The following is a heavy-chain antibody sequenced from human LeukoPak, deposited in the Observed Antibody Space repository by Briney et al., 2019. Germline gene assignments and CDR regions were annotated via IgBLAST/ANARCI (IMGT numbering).Heavy chain of an antibody. D-gene: IGHD5-12*01. CDR2: IWYDGSNK. CDR1: GFTFSSYG. J-gene: IGHJ5*02. Sequence: GGSLRLSCAASGFTFSSYGMHWVRQAPGKGLEWVAVIWYDGSNKYYADSVKGRFTISRDNSKNTLYLQMNSLRAEDTAVYYCARDGGVATIVVNWFDPWGQGTLVTVSS. V-gene: IGHV3-33*01. CDR3: ARDGGVATIVVNWFDP.